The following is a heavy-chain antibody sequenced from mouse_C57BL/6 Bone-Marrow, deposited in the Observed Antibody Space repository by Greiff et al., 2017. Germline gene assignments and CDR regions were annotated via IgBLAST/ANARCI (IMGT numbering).Heavy chain of an antibody. CDR2: IDPSDSYT. V-gene: IGHV1-59*01. CDR3: ARGELGTVVDFDV. D-gene: IGHD1-1*01. Sequence: VQLQQPGAELVRPGTSVKLSCKASGYTFPSYWMHWVKQRPGQGLEWIGVIDPSDSYTNYNQKFKGKATLTVDTSSSTAYMQLSSLTSEDSAVYYCARGELGTVVDFDVWGTGTTVTVSS. J-gene: IGHJ1*03. CDR1: GYTFPSYW.